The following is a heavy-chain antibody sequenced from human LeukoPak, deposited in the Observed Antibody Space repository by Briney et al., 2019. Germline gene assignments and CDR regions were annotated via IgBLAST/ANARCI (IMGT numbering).Heavy chain of an antibody. J-gene: IGHJ6*02. CDR2: MNPNSGNT. CDR1: GYTLTELS. V-gene: IGHV1-8*01. Sequence: ASVKVSCKVSGYTLTELSMHWVRQAPGKGLEWMGWMNPNSGNTGYAQKFQGRVTMTRNTSISTAYMELSSLRSEDTAVYYCARDGSPGEVWGQGTTVTVSS. CDR3: ARDGSPGEV.